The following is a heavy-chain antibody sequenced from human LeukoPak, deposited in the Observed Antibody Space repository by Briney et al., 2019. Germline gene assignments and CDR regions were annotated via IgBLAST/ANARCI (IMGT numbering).Heavy chain of an antibody. V-gene: IGHV3-23*01. Sequence: GGSLRLSCAASGFTFTTYAMSWVRQAPGKGLEWVSTISAGGDRTYYVDSVEGRFAISRDNSKNTLYLQMSSLRAEDTAVYYCAKDRCSSTTCSPDYWGQGTLVTVSS. CDR3: AKDRCSSTTCSPDY. D-gene: IGHD2-2*01. J-gene: IGHJ4*02. CDR2: ISAGGDRT. CDR1: GFTFTTYA.